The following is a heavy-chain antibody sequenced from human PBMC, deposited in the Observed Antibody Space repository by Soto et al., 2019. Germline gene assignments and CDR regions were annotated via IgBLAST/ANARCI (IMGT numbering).Heavy chain of an antibody. CDR3: ARDLIAAAGRGDYYYYGMDV. D-gene: IGHD6-13*01. J-gene: IGHJ6*02. CDR2: ISPNSGST. CDR1: GYTFTSYG. Sequence: ASVKVSCKASGYTFTSYGISWVRQAPGQGLEWMGWISPNSGSTNYAQKFQGWVTMTRDTSISTAYMELSRLRSDDTAVYYCARDLIAAAGRGDYYYYGMDVWGQGTTVTAP. V-gene: IGHV1-2*04.